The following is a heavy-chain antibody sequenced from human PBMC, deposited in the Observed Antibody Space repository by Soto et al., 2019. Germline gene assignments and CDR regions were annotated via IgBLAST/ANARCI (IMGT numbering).Heavy chain of an antibody. V-gene: IGHV4-34*01. CDR1: GGSFSGYD. Sequence: PSETLSLTCAVYGGSFSGYDWSWIRQRPGKGLEWIGEINRSGSANYNPSLKSRVTISVDTSKNQFSLQLSSVTAADTAVYYCARESVVTPNPVCNWFEPWAQGTLVTVSS. D-gene: IGHD2-21*02. J-gene: IGHJ5*02. CDR3: ARESVVTPNPVCNWFEP. CDR2: INRSGSA.